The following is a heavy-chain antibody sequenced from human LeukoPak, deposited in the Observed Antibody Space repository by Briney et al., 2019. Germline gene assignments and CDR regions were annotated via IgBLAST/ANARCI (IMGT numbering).Heavy chain of an antibody. V-gene: IGHV3-11*04. J-gene: IGHJ3*02. CDR1: GFTFGDYA. CDR2: IRSGGDNI. CDR3: VRDVQFAFDI. D-gene: IGHD5-24*01. Sequence: GGSLRLSCIASGFTFGDYAMSWFRQAPGKGLEWVAHIRSGGDNIHYVDSVRGRFTISRDNAKKSLYLQMNSLRAEDTAVYYCVRDVQFAFDIWGQGTMVTVSS.